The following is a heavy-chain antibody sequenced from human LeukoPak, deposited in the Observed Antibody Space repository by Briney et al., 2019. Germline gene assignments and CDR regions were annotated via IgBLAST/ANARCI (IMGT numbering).Heavy chain of an antibody. Sequence: PSETLSLTCTVSGGSISSYYWSWIRQPPGEGLEWIGYIYYTGSTKYNPSLKSRATISVDTSNNQLSLKLRSVTAADTAIYYCARDQGYDFWSGYSAYDHWGQGTLVTVSS. D-gene: IGHD3-3*01. CDR1: GGSISSYY. V-gene: IGHV4-59*01. J-gene: IGHJ4*02. CDR2: IYYTGST. CDR3: ARDQGYDFWSGYSAYDH.